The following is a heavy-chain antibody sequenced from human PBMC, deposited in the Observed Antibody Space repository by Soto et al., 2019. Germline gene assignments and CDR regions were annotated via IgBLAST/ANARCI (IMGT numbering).Heavy chain of an antibody. D-gene: IGHD7-27*01. J-gene: IGHJ3*02. CDR2: IDTSGKT. CDR3: AKDESGAADI. V-gene: IGHV4-4*07. Sequence: KPSETLSLTCTVSGGSLTAYSWNWIRQPVGKGLEWIGRIDTSGKTNYIPSLKSRLTMSIDRFKNQFSLNLKFVTAADTAVYFCAKDESGAADIWGQGTMVTVS. CDR1: GGSLTAYS.